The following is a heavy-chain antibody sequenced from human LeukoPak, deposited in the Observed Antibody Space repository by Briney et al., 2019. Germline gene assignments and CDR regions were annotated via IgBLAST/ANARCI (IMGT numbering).Heavy chain of an antibody. CDR1: GFTFSSYG. V-gene: IGHV3-30*02. D-gene: IGHD3-9*01. CDR3: GKDRRLARIPNAFDY. Sequence: GGSLRLSCAASGFTFSSYGMHWVRQAPGKGLEWVAFIRYDGSNKYYADSVKGRFTISRDNSKNTLYLQMNSLRAEDTAVYYCGKDRRLARIPNAFDYWGQGTLVTVSS. J-gene: IGHJ4*02. CDR2: IRYDGSNK.